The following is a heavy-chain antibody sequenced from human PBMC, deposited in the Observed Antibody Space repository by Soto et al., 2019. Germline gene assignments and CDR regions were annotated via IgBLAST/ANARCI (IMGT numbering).Heavy chain of an antibody. J-gene: IGHJ5*02. CDR1: GFTFSSYG. D-gene: IGHD2-2*01. CDR2: IWYDGSNK. Sequence: QVQLVESGGGVVQPGRSLRLSCAASGFTFSSYGMHWVRQAPGKGLEWVAVIWYDGSNKYYADSVKGRFTISRDKSRNTLYLQMNSLRAEDTAVYYRARDLGLYCSSARGDSSRTYNWFDHWGQGTLVTVSS. V-gene: IGHV3-33*01. CDR3: ARDLGLYCSSARGDSSRTYNWFDH.